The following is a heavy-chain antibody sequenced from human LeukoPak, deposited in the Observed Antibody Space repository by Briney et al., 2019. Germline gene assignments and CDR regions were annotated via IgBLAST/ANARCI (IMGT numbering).Heavy chain of an antibody. V-gene: IGHV3-48*03. CDR3: ARTMAF. J-gene: IGHJ4*02. D-gene: IGHD5-24*01. CDR2: ISSSGSPI. CDR1: GFTFSSYE. Sequence: GGSLRLSCTASGFTFSSYEMNWVRQAPGKGLEWVSDISSSGSPIYYADSVKGRFTVSRDNAKNSLYLQMSSLRAEDTAVYYCARTMAFWGQGALVAVSS.